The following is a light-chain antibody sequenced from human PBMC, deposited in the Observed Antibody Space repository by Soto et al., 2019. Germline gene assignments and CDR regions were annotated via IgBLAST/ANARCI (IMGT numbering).Light chain of an antibody. Sequence: DIQMTQSPSSLSASVGDRVTITCRASQGISNYLAWYQQKPGKVPKLLIYAAYTLQSGVPSRFSGSGSGTDFTLTIRSLQPEDVATYYCKKYNSASWTFGQGTKVDIK. CDR2: AAY. CDR1: QGISNY. V-gene: IGKV1-27*01. CDR3: KKYNSASWT. J-gene: IGKJ1*01.